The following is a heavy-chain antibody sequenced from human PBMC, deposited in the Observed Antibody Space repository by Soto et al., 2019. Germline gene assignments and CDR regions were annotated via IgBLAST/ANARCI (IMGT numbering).Heavy chain of an antibody. CDR3: ARDRWLLLGGDY. V-gene: IGHV3-30-3*01. CDR1: GFTFSTYA. CDR2: ISYDESNK. J-gene: IGHJ4*02. Sequence: QVQLVESGGGVVQPGRSLRLSCAASGFTFSTYAMHWVRQAPGKGLEWVALISYDESNKYYADSVNGRFTISRDNSKNTVYLQMNSLVVDDTAVYYCARDRWLLLGGDYWGQGTLVTVSS. D-gene: IGHD2-21*01.